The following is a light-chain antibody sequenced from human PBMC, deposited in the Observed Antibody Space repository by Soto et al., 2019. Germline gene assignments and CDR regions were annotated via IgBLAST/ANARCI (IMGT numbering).Light chain of an antibody. Sequence: QSVLTQPRSVSGSPGQSVTISCTGTFSDVGGYNYVSWYQQHPGKAPKLMISDVSKRPSGVPDRFSGSKSGNAASLTISGLQAEDEADYYCCSYAGSYTVVFGGGTQLTVL. V-gene: IGLV2-11*01. CDR1: FSDVGGYNY. CDR2: DVS. CDR3: CSYAGSYTVV. J-gene: IGLJ2*01.